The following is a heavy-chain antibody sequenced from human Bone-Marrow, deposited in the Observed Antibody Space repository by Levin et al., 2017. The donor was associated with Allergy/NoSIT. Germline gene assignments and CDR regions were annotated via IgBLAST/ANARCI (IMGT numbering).Heavy chain of an antibody. J-gene: IGHJ4*02. Sequence: PGGSLRLSCTASGFIFGDFAVSWFRQPPGKGLEWVGFIRIKAFGGTAAYAASVKGRFTISRDDSKSIAYLQMNSLNTEDTAVYYCSRDAVSGTYYNAYYFDHWGQGTLVTVSS. CDR2: IRIKAFGGTA. D-gene: IGHD1-26*01. V-gene: IGHV3-49*03. CDR1: GFIFGDFA. CDR3: SRDAVSGTYYNAYYFDH.